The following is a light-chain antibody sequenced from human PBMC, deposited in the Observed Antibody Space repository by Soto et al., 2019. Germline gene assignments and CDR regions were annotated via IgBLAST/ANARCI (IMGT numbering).Light chain of an antibody. V-gene: IGKV1-5*03. J-gene: IGKJ1*01. CDR3: QQYNSYPWT. CDR1: QSISIY. CDR2: EAY. Sequence: DIQMTQSPSTLSASVGDRVTITCRAIQSISIYLAWYQQKPGKAPKLLIYEAYSLESGVPSRFSGSGSGTEFTLTISSLQPDDFATYYCQQYNSYPWTFGQGTKVEIK.